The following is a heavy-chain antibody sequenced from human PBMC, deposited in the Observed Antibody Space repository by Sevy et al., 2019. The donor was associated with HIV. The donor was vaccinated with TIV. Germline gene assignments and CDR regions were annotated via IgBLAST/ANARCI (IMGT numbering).Heavy chain of an antibody. CDR1: GDSVSSNSAA. CDR2: TYYRSKWYN. D-gene: IGHD5-12*01. J-gene: IGHJ4*02. V-gene: IGHV6-1*01. Sequence: SQTLSLTCAISGDSVSSNSAAWNWIRQSPSRGLEWLGRTYYRSKWYNDYAVSVKSRITINPDTSNNQFSLQLNSVTPEDTAVYYCARVLSGYDVERGLLFDYWGQGTLVTVSS. CDR3: ARVLSGYDVERGLLFDY.